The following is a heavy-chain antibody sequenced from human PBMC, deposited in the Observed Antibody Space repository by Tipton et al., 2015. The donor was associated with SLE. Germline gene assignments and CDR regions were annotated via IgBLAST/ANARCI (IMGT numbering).Heavy chain of an antibody. CDR1: GYSISSGYY. Sequence: TLSLTCAVSGYSISSGYYWGWIRQPPGKGLEWIGSIYHSGSTYYNPSLKSRVTISVDTSKNQFSLKLSSVPAADTAVYYCARHADESGLSWGQGTLVTVSS. CDR3: ARHADESGLS. D-gene: IGHD3/OR15-3a*01. J-gene: IGHJ4*02. CDR2: IYHSGST. V-gene: IGHV4-38-2*01.